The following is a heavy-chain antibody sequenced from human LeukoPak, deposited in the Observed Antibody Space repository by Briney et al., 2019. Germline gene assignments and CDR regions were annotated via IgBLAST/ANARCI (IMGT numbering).Heavy chain of an antibody. J-gene: IGHJ1*01. CDR3: AKGNDCSSTSCLYSSSWYPQYFQH. V-gene: IGHV3-48*01. Sequence: SGGSLRLSCAASGFTFTTYTMNWVRQTPGKGLEWVSFISSSSSAIYYADSVKGRFTISRDNSKNTLYLQMNSLRAEDTAVYYCAKGNDCSSTSCLYSSSWYPQYFQHWGQGTLVTVSS. CDR2: ISSSSSAI. CDR1: GFTFTTYT. D-gene: IGHD2-2*01.